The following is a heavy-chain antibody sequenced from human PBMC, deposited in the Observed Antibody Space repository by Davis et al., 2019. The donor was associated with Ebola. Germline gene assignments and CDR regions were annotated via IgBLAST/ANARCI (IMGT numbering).Heavy chain of an antibody. CDR2: ISAYNGNT. CDR3: ARDGSVAAIELDY. CDR1: GDTFSSYA. J-gene: IGHJ4*02. D-gene: IGHD2-2*02. V-gene: IGHV1-18*01. Sequence: ASVKVSCKASGDTFSSYAISWVRQDPGQGLEWMGWISAYNGNTNYAQRFQDRVTMTTDTSTNTAYMEVRSLRSDDTAVYYCARDGSVAAIELDYWGQGTLVTVSS.